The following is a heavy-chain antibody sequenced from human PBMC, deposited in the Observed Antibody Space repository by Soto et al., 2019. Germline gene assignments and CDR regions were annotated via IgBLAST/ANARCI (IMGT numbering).Heavy chain of an antibody. CDR1: GCTFSSYT. CDR2: IIPILGIA. CDR3: ARGRSYGDPDAFDI. Sequence: ASVKVSCKASGCTFSSYTISWVRQAPGQGLEWMGRIIPILGIANYAQKFQGRGTITADKYTSTAYMELSSWRSEDAAGDYGARGRSYGDPDAFDIWGQGTMLTVSS. D-gene: IGHD4-17*01. J-gene: IGHJ3*02. V-gene: IGHV1-69*02.